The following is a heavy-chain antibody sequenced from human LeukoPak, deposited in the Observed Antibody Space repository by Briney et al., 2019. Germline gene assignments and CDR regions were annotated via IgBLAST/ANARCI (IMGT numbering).Heavy chain of an antibody. V-gene: IGHV3-7*01. D-gene: IGHD3-22*01. CDR1: GFTFSSYW. CDR3: AREKYYYHSSDYYPGGDY. CDR2: IKQDGSEK. Sequence: GGSLRLSCAASGFTFSSYWMSWVRQAPGKGLEWVANIKQDGSEKYYVDSVKGRFTISRDNAKNSLYLQMNSLRAEDTAVYYCAREKYYYHSSDYYPGGDYRGQGTLVTVSS. J-gene: IGHJ4*02.